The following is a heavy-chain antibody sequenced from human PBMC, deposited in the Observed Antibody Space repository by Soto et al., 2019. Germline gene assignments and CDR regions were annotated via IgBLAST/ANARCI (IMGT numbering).Heavy chain of an antibody. V-gene: IGHV3-49*03. CDR1: GFTFGDYA. CDR3: TTLSGSYYYYYYGMDV. D-gene: IGHD1-26*01. J-gene: IGHJ6*02. CDR2: IRSKAYGGTT. Sequence: GGSLRLSCTASGFTFGDYAMSWFRQAPGKGLEWVGFIRSKAYGGTTEYAASVKGRFTISRDDSKSIAYLQMNSLKTEDTAVYYCTTLSGSYYYYYYGMDVWGQGTTVTVSS.